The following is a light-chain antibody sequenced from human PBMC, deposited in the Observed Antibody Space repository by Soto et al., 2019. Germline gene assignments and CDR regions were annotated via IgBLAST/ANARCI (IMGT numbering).Light chain of an antibody. CDR3: QQYNSYSPT. CDR1: QSISSW. J-gene: IGKJ1*01. V-gene: IGKV1-5*01. CDR2: DAS. Sequence: GDRVTITCRASQSISSWLAWYQQKPGKAPKLLIYDASSLESGVPSRFSGSGSGTEFTLTISSLQPDDSATYYCQQYNSYSPTFGQGTKVDI.